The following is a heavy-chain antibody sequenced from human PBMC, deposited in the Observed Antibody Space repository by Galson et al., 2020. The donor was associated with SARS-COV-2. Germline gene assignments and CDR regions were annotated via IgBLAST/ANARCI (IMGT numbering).Heavy chain of an antibody. CDR3: AKDFRVRYSDYVTLYYGLDV. V-gene: IGHV3-11*06. D-gene: IGHD4-17*01. Sequence: GGSLRLSCAASGFTFSDYYMSWIRQAPGKGLEWVSYISSSSSYSHYADSVKGRFTISRDNAKNSLYLQMNSLRAEDTAVYYCAKDFRVRYSDYVTLYYGLDVWGLGTTVTVSS. J-gene: IGHJ6*02. CDR1: GFTFSDYY. CDR2: ISSSSSYS.